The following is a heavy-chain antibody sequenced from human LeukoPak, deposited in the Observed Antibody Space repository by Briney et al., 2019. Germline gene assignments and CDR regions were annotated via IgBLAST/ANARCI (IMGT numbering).Heavy chain of an antibody. Sequence: PSETLSLTCTVSGGSISSSSYYWGWIRQPPGKGLEWIGSIYYSGSTYYNPSLKSRVTISVDKSKNQFSLKLSSVTAADTAVYYCARRYCSGGSCYPGAFDIWGQGTMVTVSS. CDR1: GGSISSSSYY. V-gene: IGHV4-39*07. CDR3: ARRYCSGGSCYPGAFDI. D-gene: IGHD2-15*01. J-gene: IGHJ3*02. CDR2: IYYSGST.